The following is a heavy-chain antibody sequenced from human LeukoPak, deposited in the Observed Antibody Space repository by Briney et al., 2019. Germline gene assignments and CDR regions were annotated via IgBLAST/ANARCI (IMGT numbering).Heavy chain of an antibody. J-gene: IGHJ4*02. V-gene: IGHV4-34*01. CDR1: GGSFSGYY. Sequence: SETLSLTCAVYGGSFSGYYWSWIRQPPGKGLEWIGENNHSGSTNYNSSLKSRVTISVDTSKNQFSLKLSSVTAADTAVYYCARKVYYFDYWGQGTLVTVSS. CDR3: ARKVYYFDY. CDR2: NNHSGST.